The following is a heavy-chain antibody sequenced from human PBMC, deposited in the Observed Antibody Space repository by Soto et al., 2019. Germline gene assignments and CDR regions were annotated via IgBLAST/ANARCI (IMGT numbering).Heavy chain of an antibody. D-gene: IGHD1-26*01. CDR2: IYYSGST. J-gene: IGHJ4*02. V-gene: IGHV4-31*03. CDR3: ARTPLL. Sequence: QVQLQESGPGLVKPSQTLSLTCTVSGGSISSGGYYWSWIRQHPGKGLEWIGYIYYSGSTYYNYSTPSLKRRVTLSVDTSKNQFSLKLSSVTAADTAVYYCARTPLLWGQGTLVTVSS. CDR1: GGSISSGGYY.